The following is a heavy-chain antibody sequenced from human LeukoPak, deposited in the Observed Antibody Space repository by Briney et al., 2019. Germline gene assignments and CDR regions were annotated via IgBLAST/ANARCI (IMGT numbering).Heavy chain of an antibody. CDR3: ALWDFWSGYSLDV. V-gene: IGHV4-4*08. CDR1: GGSISGYY. CDR2: LYSSGST. D-gene: IGHD3-3*01. J-gene: IGHJ6*04. Sequence: PSETLSLTCTVSGGSISGYYWSWVRQPPGKGLEWIGYLYSSGSTNYNPSLKSRVTISLDTSENQFSLKLSSVTAADTAVYYCALWDFWSGYSLDVWGKGTTVTVSS.